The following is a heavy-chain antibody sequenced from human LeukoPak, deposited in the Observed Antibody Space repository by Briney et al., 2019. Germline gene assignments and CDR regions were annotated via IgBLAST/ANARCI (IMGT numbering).Heavy chain of an antibody. V-gene: IGHV1-2*02. CDR3: ARSGYCSGGSCVRGAFDI. CDR2: INPNSGGT. CDR1: GYTFTGYY. D-gene: IGHD2-15*01. Sequence: ASVKVSCKASGYTFTGYYMHWVRQAPGQGLEWMGWINPNSGGTNYAQKFQGRVTMTRDTSISTAYMELSRLRSDDTAVYYCARSGYCSGGSCVRGAFDIWGQGTMVTVSS. J-gene: IGHJ3*02.